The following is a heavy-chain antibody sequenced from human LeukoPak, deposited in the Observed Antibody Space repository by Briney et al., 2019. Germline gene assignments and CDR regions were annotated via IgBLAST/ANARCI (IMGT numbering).Heavy chain of an antibody. CDR2: ISAGSSNT. CDR3: ARDAVQAGTPLYVDF. J-gene: IGHJ4*02. D-gene: IGHD2-15*01. CDR1: GFIFASYG. Sequence: GGSLRLSCADSGFIFASYGMNWVCQAPGKGLQWVSYISAGSSNTFYADSVKGRFTISRDDADNSLHLQMNSLSAEDTAVYYCARDAVQAGTPLYVDFWGQGALVTVSS. V-gene: IGHV3-48*01.